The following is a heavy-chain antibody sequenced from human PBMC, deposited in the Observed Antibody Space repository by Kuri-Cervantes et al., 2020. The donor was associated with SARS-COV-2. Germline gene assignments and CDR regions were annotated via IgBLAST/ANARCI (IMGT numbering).Heavy chain of an antibody. CDR3: AREYSSPSGFDY. Sequence: GESLKISCTASGFTFGDYAMSWVRQAPGKGLEWVGFIRSKAYGGTTEYAASVKGRFTISRDDSKSIAYLQMNSLKTEDTAVYYCAREYSSPSGFDYWGQGTLVTVSS. D-gene: IGHD6-6*01. CDR1: GFTFGDYA. J-gene: IGHJ4*02. V-gene: IGHV3-49*04. CDR2: IRSKAYGGTT.